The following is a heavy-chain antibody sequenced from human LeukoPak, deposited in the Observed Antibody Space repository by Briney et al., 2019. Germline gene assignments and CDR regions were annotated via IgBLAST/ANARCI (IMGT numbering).Heavy chain of an antibody. J-gene: IGHJ4*02. V-gene: IGHV1-69*05. CDR2: IIPIFGTA. CDR3: AREYYYDSSGYTSYYFDY. CDR1: GGTFSSYA. Sequence: SVKVSCKASGGTFSSYAISWVRQAPGQGLEWMGRIIPIFGTANYAQKFQGRVTITTDESTSTAYMELSSLRSEDTAVYYCAREYYYDSSGYTSYYFDYWGQGTLVTVSS. D-gene: IGHD3-22*01.